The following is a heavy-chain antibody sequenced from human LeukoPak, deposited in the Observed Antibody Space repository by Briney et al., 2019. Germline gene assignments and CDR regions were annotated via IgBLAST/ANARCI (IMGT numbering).Heavy chain of an antibody. D-gene: IGHD3-10*01. CDR3: ARGRWFGELFYRPGDSYFDY. Sequence: PSETLSLTCAVYGGSFSGYYWSWIRQPPGKGLEWMGEINHSGSTNYNPSLKSRVTISVDTSKNQFSLKLSSVIAADTAVYYCARGRWFGELFYRPGDSYFDYWGQGTLVTVSS. V-gene: IGHV4-34*01. CDR1: GGSFSGYY. CDR2: INHSGST. J-gene: IGHJ4*02.